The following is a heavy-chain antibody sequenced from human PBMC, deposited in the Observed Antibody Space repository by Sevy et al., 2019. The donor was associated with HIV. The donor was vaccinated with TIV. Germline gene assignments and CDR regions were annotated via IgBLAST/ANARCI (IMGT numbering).Heavy chain of an antibody. Sequence: ASVKVSCKASGYTFTSYDFNWVRQATGQGLEWMGWINPNSGNTGYAQKFQGRVTMTRNTSISTAYMDLSSLRSEDTAVYYCASVYSSRWDDAFDIWGQGTMVTVSS. D-gene: IGHD6-13*01. V-gene: IGHV1-8*01. CDR3: ASVYSSRWDDAFDI. CDR1: GYTFTSYD. CDR2: INPNSGNT. J-gene: IGHJ3*02.